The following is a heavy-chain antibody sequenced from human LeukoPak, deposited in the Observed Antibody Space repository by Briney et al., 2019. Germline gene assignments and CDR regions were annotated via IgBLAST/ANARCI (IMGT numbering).Heavy chain of an antibody. CDR2: IYTSGST. V-gene: IGHV4-61*02. CDR1: GGSISSPNYY. J-gene: IGHJ5*02. Sequence: PSETLSLTCTVSGGSISSPNYYWRWLRQPPGRALEWIGRIYTSGSTNYNPSLKSRLTISLDTSKNQFSLKLSSVTAADTAVYYCARDHRESFYDFWSAFDPWGQGTLVTVSS. CDR3: ARDHRESFYDFWSAFDP. D-gene: IGHD3-3*01.